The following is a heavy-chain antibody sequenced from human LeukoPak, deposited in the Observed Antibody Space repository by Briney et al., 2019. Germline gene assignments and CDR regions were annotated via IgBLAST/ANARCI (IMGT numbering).Heavy chain of an antibody. V-gene: IGHV1-69*05. Sequence: SVKVSCKASGGTFSSYAISWVRQAPGQGLEWMGRIIPIFGTANCAQKFQGRVTITTDESTSTAYMELSSLRSEDTAVYYCARPQSGYGFWSGSTFDYWGQGTLVTVSS. J-gene: IGHJ4*02. CDR3: ARPQSGYGFWSGSTFDY. CDR2: IIPIFGTA. D-gene: IGHD3-3*01. CDR1: GGTFSSYA.